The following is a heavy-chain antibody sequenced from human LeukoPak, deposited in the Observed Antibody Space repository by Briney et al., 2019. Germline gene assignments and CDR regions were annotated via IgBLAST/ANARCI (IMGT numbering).Heavy chain of an antibody. V-gene: IGHV3-74*01. D-gene: IGHD1-1*01. J-gene: IGHJ4*02. CDR2: IDSDGYST. Sequence: GGSLRLSCAASGFTFSNYWMQWVRQAPGKGLVWVSRIDSDGYSTAYADSVKGRFTISRDNAKNTLYLQMNSLRAEDTAVYYCASEGTTGTTWGPDYWGQGTLVTVSS. CDR1: GFTFSNYW. CDR3: ASEGTTGTTWGPDY.